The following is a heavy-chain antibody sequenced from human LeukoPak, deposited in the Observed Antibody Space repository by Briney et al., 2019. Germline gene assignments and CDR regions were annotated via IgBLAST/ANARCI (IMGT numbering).Heavy chain of an antibody. CDR2: IYYSGST. J-gene: IGHJ2*01. CDR1: GGSISSGGYY. CDR3: ARDPSPYDIFTGYGNRSPWYFDL. V-gene: IGHV4-31*03. Sequence: SETLSLTCTVSGGSISSGGYYWSWIRQHPGKGLEWIGYIYYSGSTYYNPSLKSRVTISVDTSKNQFSLKLSSVTAADTAVYYCARDPSPYDIFTGYGNRSPWYFDLWGRGTLVTVSS. D-gene: IGHD3-9*01.